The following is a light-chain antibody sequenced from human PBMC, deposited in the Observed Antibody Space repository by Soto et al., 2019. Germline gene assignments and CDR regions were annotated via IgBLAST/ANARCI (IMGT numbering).Light chain of an antibody. CDR2: GAS. CDR3: QQYKNYLT. J-gene: IGKJ3*01. Sequence: DIQMTQSPSTLSASVGDRVTITCRASQSISTWLAWYQQKPGKAPKVLFYGASSLESGVPSRFSGSGSGTEFTLTISSLQPDDFATYYCQQYKNYLTFGPGTKVDIK. V-gene: IGKV1-5*01. CDR1: QSISTW.